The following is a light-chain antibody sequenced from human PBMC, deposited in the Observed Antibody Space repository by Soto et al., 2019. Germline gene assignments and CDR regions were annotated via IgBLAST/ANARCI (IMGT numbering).Light chain of an antibody. J-gene: IGKJ3*01. V-gene: IGKV3-20*01. CDR3: QHYGSSVFT. CDR2: GAS. Sequence: EIVLTQSPGTLSLSPGDRATLSCRASESVSSSYLAWYQQKPGQAPRLLIYGASNRATGIPDRFSGSGSGTDFTLTISRLEPEDFALYYCQHYGSSVFTFGPGTKVDVK. CDR1: ESVSSSY.